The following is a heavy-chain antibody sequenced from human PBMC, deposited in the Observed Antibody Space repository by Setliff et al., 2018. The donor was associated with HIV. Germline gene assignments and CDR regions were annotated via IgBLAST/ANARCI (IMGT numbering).Heavy chain of an antibody. J-gene: IGHJ4*02. V-gene: IGHV3-7*03. CDR2: IRRDGNEK. CDR1: GFSLSNYW. Sequence: PGGSLRLSCAGSGFSLSNYWMSWVRQAPGKGLEWVANIRRDGNEKYYVDSVKGRFTISRDNAKNSLYLQMNSLTAEDTAVYYCAKVDNGHCTSASCRDFDYWGQGTLVTVSS. D-gene: IGHD2-2*03. CDR3: AKVDNGHCTSASCRDFDY.